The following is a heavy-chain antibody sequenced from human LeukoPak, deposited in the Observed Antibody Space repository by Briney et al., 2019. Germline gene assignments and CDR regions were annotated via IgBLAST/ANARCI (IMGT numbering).Heavy chain of an antibody. CDR3: ARFTIDAFAI. Sequence: NPSETLSLTCAVYGGSFSGYYWSWIRQPPGKGLEWIGYIYYSGSTNYNPSLKSRVTISVDTSKNQFSLKLSSVTAADTAVYYCARFTIDAFAIWGQATMVTVSS. J-gene: IGHJ3*02. V-gene: IGHV4-59*08. D-gene: IGHD2-2*01. CDR1: GGSFSGYY. CDR2: IYYSGST.